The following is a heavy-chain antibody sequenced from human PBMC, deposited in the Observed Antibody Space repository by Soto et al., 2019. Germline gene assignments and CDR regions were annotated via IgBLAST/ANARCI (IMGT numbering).Heavy chain of an antibody. CDR1: GGSISSGGYS. Sequence: QLQLQESGSGLVKPSQTLSLTCAVSGGSISSGGYSCSWIRQPPGKGLERIGYIYHSGSTYYNPSPKGRVAMSVDRSKNQFSLRLNSVTAADTALYYCASRVSDYFDYWGQGMLVTVSS. V-gene: IGHV4-30-2*01. D-gene: IGHD3-3*01. CDR2: IYHSGST. J-gene: IGHJ4*02. CDR3: ASRVSDYFDY.